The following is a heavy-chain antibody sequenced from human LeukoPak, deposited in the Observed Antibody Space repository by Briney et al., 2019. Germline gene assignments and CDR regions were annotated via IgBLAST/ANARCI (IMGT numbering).Heavy chain of an antibody. J-gene: IGHJ4*02. V-gene: IGHV6-1*01. CDR3: ARKSPTGTFDY. Sequence: SQTLSLTCAISGDSVSGDGVAWNWIRRSPSRGLEWLGRTYNRSKWFHDYAVSLKSRITINPDTSKNQFSLHLNSVTPEDTAVYYCARKSPTGTFDYWGLGTLVTVSP. D-gene: IGHD1-1*01. CDR2: TYNRSKWFH. CDR1: GDSVSGDGVA.